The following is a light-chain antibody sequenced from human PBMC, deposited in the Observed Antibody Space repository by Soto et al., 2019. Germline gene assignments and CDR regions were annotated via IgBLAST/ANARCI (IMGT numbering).Light chain of an antibody. V-gene: IGKV3-11*01. CDR2: GAF. CDR3: QQYNNWPPIT. CDR1: PSVSNY. J-gene: IGKJ5*01. Sequence: EIMLKQSPATLSLTTGERATLSCRASPSVSNYLAWYQQKPGQAPRLLIYGAFNRATGIPARFSGSGSGADFTLTISSLQSEDFAVYYCQQYNNWPPITFGQGTRLEI.